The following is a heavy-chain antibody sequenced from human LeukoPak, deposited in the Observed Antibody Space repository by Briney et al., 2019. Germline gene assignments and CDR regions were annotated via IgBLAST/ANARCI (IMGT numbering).Heavy chain of an antibody. D-gene: IGHD6-6*01. CDR1: GGSISSYC. V-gene: IGHV4-4*07. CDR3: ARDEGQLAGYYFDY. CDR2: IKTSGST. J-gene: IGHJ4*02. Sequence: SETLSLTCTVSGGSISSYCWSWIRQPAGKGLEWIGRIKTSGSTNYNPTLKSRVTMSVDTSKNQFSLKLTSVTAADTAVYYCARDEGQLAGYYFDYWGQGTLSTSPQ.